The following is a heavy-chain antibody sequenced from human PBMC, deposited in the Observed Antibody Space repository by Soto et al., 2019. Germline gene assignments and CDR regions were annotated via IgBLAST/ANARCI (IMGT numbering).Heavy chain of an antibody. CDR1: GYTFTGYY. D-gene: IGHD3-10*01. CDR2: INPNSGGT. CDR3: ARGSLTMVRGSRRWFDP. V-gene: IGHV1-2*02. Sequence: ASVKVSCKASGYTFTGYYMHWVRQAPGQGLEWMGWINPNSGGTNYAQKFQGRVTMTRDTSISTAYMELSRLRSDDAAVYYCARGSLTMVRGSRRWFDPWGQGTLVTVYS. J-gene: IGHJ5*02.